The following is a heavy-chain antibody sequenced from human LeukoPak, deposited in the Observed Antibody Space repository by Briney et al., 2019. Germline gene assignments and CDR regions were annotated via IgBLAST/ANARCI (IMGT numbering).Heavy chain of an antibody. CDR3: AKGGYCSSTSCPNYMDV. CDR2: IRYDGSNK. Sequence: PGGSLRLSCAASGFTFSSYGMHWVRQAPGKGLEWVAFIRYDGSNKYYADSVKGRFTISRDNSKNTLYLQMNSLRAEDTAVYYCAKGGYCSSTSCPNYMDVWGKGTTVTVSS. J-gene: IGHJ6*03. CDR1: GFTFSSYG. V-gene: IGHV3-30*02. D-gene: IGHD2-2*01.